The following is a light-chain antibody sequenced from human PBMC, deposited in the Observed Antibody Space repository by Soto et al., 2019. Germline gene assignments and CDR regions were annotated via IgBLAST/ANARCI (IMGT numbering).Light chain of an antibody. CDR1: SSNIGEGYD. J-gene: IGLJ2*01. CDR3: LSFDSSLSVV. Sequence: QSVLTQPPSVSGAPGQRVTISCTGSSSNIGEGYDVHWYQQLPGRAPTLLIDGNTNRPSGVPDRFSGSKSGTSASLAITGLQAEDETDYYCLSFDSSLSVVFGGGTKLTVL. CDR2: GNT. V-gene: IGLV1-40*01.